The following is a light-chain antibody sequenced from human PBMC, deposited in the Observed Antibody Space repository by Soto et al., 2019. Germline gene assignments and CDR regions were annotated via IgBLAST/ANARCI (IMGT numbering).Light chain of an antibody. V-gene: IGKV1-5*01. CDR1: QSINNW. J-gene: IGKJ5*01. CDR3: QQYYRSSIT. Sequence: DVQMTQSPSSLSASVGDRVTITCRASQSINNWLAWYQQKPGKAPKFLIYDASTLETGVPSRFSGSASGTEFTFSITSLQPEDFGTYYCQQYYRSSITFGQGTRLEIK. CDR2: DAS.